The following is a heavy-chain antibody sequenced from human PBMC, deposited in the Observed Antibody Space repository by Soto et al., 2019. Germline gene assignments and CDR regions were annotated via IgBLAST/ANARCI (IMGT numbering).Heavy chain of an antibody. V-gene: IGHV1-2*02. D-gene: IGHD3-22*01. CDR2: INPNSGGT. Sequence: SVKVSCKASGYTFTGYYMHWVRQAPVQGLEWMGWINPNSGGTNYSQKFQGRVTMTRDTSISTAYMELSRLRSDDTAVYYCARVCYYDSSGYYPWGQGTLVTV. CDR1: GYTFTGYY. CDR3: ARVCYYDSSGYYP. J-gene: IGHJ5*02.